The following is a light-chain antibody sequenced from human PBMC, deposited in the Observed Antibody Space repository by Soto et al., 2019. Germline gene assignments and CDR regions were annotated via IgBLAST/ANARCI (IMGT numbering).Light chain of an antibody. Sequence: EIQMTQSPATLSVSLGDRVTITCRASQTVGSGLAWYQQKPGKAPKLVIYNIFTRATGVPTRISGSGSGTEFTLTISSLQSEDFAVYYCQQYNSWPHAFGGGTKVDIK. J-gene: IGKJ4*02. CDR3: QQYNSWPHA. CDR1: QTVGSG. V-gene: IGKV3D-15*01. CDR2: NIF.